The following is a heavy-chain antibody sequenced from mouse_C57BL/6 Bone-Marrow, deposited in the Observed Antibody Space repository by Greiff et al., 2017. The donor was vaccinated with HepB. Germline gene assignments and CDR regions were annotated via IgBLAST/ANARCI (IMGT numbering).Heavy chain of an antibody. CDR2: IDPSDSYT. Sequence: QVQLKQPGAELVKPGASVKLSCKASGYTFTSYWMQWVNQRPGQGLEWIGAIDPSDSYTTYNQKFKGTATLTVDTSSSTAYMQLSSLTSEDSAVYYCATIYYGSSYGYFDVWGTGTTVTVSS. V-gene: IGHV1-50*01. CDR1: GYTFTSYW. D-gene: IGHD1-1*01. CDR3: ATIYYGSSYGYFDV. J-gene: IGHJ1*03.